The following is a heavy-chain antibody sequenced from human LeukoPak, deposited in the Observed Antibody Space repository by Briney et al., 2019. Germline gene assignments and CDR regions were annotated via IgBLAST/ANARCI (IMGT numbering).Heavy chain of an antibody. CDR2: IRSKADNYAT. J-gene: IGHJ4*02. CDR1: GFPFNAYW. V-gene: IGHV3-73*01. CDR3: TQSNY. Sequence: GGSLRLSCAASGFPFNAYWMTWVRQAPGKGLEWVGRIRSKADNYATAYAASVQGRCTISRGDSKSTAYLQLNSLKTEDTAVYYCTQSNYWGQGALVTVSS.